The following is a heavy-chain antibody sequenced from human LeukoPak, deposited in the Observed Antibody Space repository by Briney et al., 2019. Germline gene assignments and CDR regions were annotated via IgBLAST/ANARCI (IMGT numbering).Heavy chain of an antibody. Sequence: GGSLRLSCVASGFTLNRYSMSWVRQAPGKGLEWVANIKEDGSEKNYVDSVKGRFTISRDNTKHSLHLQMNSLRPEDTAVYYCARGSGDVSGYYLWGQGTLVTVSS. V-gene: IGHV3-7*04. CDR2: IKEDGSEK. CDR1: GFTLNRYS. CDR3: ARGSGDVSGYYL. J-gene: IGHJ4*02. D-gene: IGHD3-22*01.